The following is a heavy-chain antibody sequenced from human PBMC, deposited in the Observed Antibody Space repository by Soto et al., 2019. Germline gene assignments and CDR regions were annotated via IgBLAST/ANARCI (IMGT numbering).Heavy chain of an antibody. J-gene: IGHJ3*01. CDR3: AKAYYYGSGSRGVFDF. D-gene: IGHD3-10*01. V-gene: IGHV3-23*01. CDR2: ISYGGGTT. CDR1: EFTFSNYA. Sequence: GGSLRLSCAASEFTFSNYAMSWVRQAPGKGLEWVSAISYGGGTTYYADSVKGRFTISRDNSKNTLYLQMNSLRAEDTAVYYCAKAYYYGSGSRGVFDFWGQGTMVTVSS.